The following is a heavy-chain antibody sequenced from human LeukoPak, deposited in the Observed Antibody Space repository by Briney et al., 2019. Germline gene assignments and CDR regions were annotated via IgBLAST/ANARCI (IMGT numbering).Heavy chain of an antibody. V-gene: IGHV4-4*07. D-gene: IGHD6-13*01. J-gene: IGHJ4*02. CDR2: FYSSEST. Sequence: SETLSLTCTVSGDSISSYFWSWIRQPAGKGLEWIGRFYSSESTNYNPSLKSRVTMSVDTSKNQFSLKLSSVTAADTAVYYCARQYSSKFDYWGQGIMVNVSS. CDR3: ARQYSSKFDY. CDR1: GDSISSYF.